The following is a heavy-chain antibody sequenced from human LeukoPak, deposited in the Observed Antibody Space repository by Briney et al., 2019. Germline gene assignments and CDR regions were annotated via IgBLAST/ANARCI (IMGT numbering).Heavy chain of an antibody. CDR2: ISPNGGGT. Sequence: ASVKVSCKASGYTFTGYYIHWVRQAPGQGLEWMGWISPNGGGTNSAQKFQGRVSMTRDTSISTAYMELTMLRSNDTAAYYCARHRIYGSYFDPWGQGTLVTVSS. J-gene: IGHJ5*02. CDR3: ARHRIYGSYFDP. CDR1: GYTFTGYY. D-gene: IGHD1-26*01. V-gene: IGHV1-2*02.